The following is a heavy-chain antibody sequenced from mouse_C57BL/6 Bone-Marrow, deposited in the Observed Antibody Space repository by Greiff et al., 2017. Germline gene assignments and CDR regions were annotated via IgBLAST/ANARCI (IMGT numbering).Heavy chain of an antibody. V-gene: IGHV1-54*01. CDR2: INPGSGGT. Sequence: QVQLQQSGAELVRPGTSVKVSCKASGYAFTNYLIEWVKQRPGQGLEWIGVINPGSGGTNYNEKFKGKATLTADKSSSTAYMQLSSLTSEDSAVYFCARRGTYYSNYGFYYAMYYWGQGTSVTVSS. D-gene: IGHD2-5*01. J-gene: IGHJ4*01. CDR1: GYAFTNYL. CDR3: ARRGTYYSNYGFYYAMYY.